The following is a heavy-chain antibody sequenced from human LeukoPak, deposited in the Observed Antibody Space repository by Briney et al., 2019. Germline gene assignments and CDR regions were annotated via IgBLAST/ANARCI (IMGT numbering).Heavy chain of an antibody. CDR3: ARAMTTEANDY. CDR2: ISSSSTTI. D-gene: IGHD4-11*01. Sequence: GGSLRLSCAVSGFTFRSYSMNWVRQAPGKGLEWVSYISSSSTTIYYADSVEGRFTVPRDNAKNSLYLQMNNLKVEDTAVYYCARAMTTEANDYWGQGTLVTVSS. V-gene: IGHV3-48*01. CDR1: GFTFRSYS. J-gene: IGHJ4*02.